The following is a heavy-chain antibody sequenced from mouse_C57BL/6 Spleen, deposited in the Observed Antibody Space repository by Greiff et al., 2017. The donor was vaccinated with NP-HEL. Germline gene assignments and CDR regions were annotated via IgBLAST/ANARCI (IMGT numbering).Heavy chain of an antibody. J-gene: IGHJ1*03. Sequence: QVQLKQPGAELVMPGASVKLSCKASGYTFTSYWMHWVKQRPGQGLEWIGEIDPSDSYTNYNKKFKGKSTLTVDKSSSTAYMQLSSLTSEDSAVDYCARGSNYENFDVWGTGTTVTVSS. V-gene: IGHV1-69*01. CDR2: IDPSDSYT. CDR3: ARGSNYENFDV. CDR1: GYTFTSYW. D-gene: IGHD2-5*01.